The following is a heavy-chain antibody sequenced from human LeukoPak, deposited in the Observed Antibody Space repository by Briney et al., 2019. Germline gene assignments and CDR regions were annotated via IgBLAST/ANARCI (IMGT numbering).Heavy chain of an antibody. J-gene: IGHJ6*02. V-gene: IGHV3-23*01. Sequence: GGSLRLSCAASGFTFSSYAMSWVRQAPGKGLEWVSAISGGGASGGRTYYADAVKGRFTISRDNARNSMYLQMSSLRAEDTAVYFCAKVAGAATGDSYYFYAMDVWGQGTTVTVSS. D-gene: IGHD6-13*01. CDR1: GFTFSSYA. CDR3: AKVAGAATGDSYYFYAMDV. CDR2: ISGGGASGGRT.